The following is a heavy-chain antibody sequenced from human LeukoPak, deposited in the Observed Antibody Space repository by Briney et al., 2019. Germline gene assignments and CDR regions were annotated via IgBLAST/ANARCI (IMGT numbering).Heavy chain of an antibody. CDR1: GYTFTSYY. CDR2: INPSGGST. D-gene: IGHD4-17*01. J-gene: IGHJ4*02. Sequence: ASVKVSCKASGYTFTSYYMHWVRQAPGQGLECMGIINPSGGSTSYAQKFQGRVTMTRDTSTSTVYMELSSLRSEDTAVYYCARDRFLSATVTTGYDYWGQGTLVTVSS. CDR3: ARDRFLSATVTTGYDY. V-gene: IGHV1-46*01.